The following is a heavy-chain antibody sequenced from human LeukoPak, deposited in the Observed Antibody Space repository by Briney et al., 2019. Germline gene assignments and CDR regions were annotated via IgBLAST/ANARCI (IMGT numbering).Heavy chain of an antibody. D-gene: IGHD3-22*01. J-gene: IGHJ3*02. V-gene: IGHV4-4*07. Sequence: SETLSLTCTVSGGSISSYYWSWIRQPAGKGLEWIGRIYTSGSTNYNPSLKSRVTMSVDTSKNQFSLKLSSVTAADTAVCYCARVPYDSSGYYEAFDIWGQGTMVTVSS. CDR2: IYTSGST. CDR1: GGSISSYY. CDR3: ARVPYDSSGYYEAFDI.